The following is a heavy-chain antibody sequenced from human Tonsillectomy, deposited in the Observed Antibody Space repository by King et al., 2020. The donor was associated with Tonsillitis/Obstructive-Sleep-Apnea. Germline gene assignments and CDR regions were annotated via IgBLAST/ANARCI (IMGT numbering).Heavy chain of an antibody. D-gene: IGHD1-26*01. CDR2: INPNSGGT. CDR3: ARDRGVGATISYYYYYMDV. V-gene: IGHV1-2*04. Sequence: QLVQSGAEVKKPGASVKVSCKASGYTFTGYYMHWVRQSPGQGLEWMGWINPNSGGTNYAQKFQVWVTMTRYTSISPAYMELSRLRSDDTAVCYCARDRGVGATISYYYYYMDVWGKGTTVTVSS. J-gene: IGHJ6*03. CDR1: GYTFTGYY.